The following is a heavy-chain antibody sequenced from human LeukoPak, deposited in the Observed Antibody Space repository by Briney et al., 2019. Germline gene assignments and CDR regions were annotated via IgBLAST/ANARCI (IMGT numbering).Heavy chain of an antibody. V-gene: IGHV4-59*11. CDR1: GASISSHY. J-gene: IGHJ5*02. Sequence: SETLSLTCTVSGASISSHYWSWIRQSPGKGLEWIGYISYSGITNYNPSLKSRVTLSVDTSKNHFSLRLSSVTAADTAVYYCASRAHCSGGSCYGNWFDPWGQGSLVTVSS. CDR3: ASRAHCSGGSCYGNWFDP. D-gene: IGHD2-15*01. CDR2: ISYSGIT.